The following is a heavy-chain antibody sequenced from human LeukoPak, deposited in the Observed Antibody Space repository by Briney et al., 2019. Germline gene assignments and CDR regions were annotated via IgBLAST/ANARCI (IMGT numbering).Heavy chain of an antibody. CDR2: INHSGST. V-gene: IGHV4-34*01. Sequence: SETLSLTCAVYGGSFSGYYWSWIRQPPGKGLEWIGEINHSGSTNYNPSLKSRVTISVDTSKNQFSLKLSSVTAADTAVCYCARGTGAAAGIGIYYYYYGMDVWGQGTTVTVSS. CDR3: ARGTGAAAGIGIYYYYYGMDV. D-gene: IGHD6-13*01. CDR1: GGSFSGYY. J-gene: IGHJ6*02.